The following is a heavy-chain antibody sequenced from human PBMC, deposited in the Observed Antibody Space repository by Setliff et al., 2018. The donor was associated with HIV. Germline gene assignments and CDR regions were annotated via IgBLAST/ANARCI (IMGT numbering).Heavy chain of an antibody. V-gene: IGHV4-4*07. D-gene: IGHD3-16*02. Sequence: PSETLSLTCSVSGGSMSGYYWNWIRQPAGKGLEWIGRINYSGTTIYNPSLKSRVTISIDTSKNQFSLNLTSVTAADTAIYYCARGLDVWGTYRYRNYFDYWGQGTLVTVSS. CDR1: GGSMSGYY. CDR2: INYSGTT. J-gene: IGHJ4*02. CDR3: ARGLDVWGTYRYRNYFDY.